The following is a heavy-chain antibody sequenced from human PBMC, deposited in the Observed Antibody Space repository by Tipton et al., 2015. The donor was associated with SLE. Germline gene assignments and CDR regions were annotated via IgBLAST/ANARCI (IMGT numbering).Heavy chain of an antibody. CDR1: GFTFSSYG. D-gene: IGHD3-10*01. J-gene: IGHJ4*02. Sequence: SLRLSCAASGFTFSSYGMSWVRQAPGKGLESVSAISGSGGSTYYADSVKGRFTISRDNSKNTLYLQMNSLRDEDTAVYYCALSSGKVPLGYWGQGTLVTVSS. CDR3: ALSSGKVPLGY. V-gene: IGHV3-23*01. CDR2: ISGSGGST.